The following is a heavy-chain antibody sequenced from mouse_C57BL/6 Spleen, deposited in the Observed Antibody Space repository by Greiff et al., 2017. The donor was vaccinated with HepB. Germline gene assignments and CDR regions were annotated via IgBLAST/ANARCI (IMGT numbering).Heavy chain of an antibody. Sequence: VQRVESGAELVKPGASVKLSCKASGYTFTEYTIHWVKQRSGQGLEWIGWFYPGSGSIKYNEKFKDKATLTADKSSSTVYMELSRLTSEDSAVYFCARHEDKLRYPDYWGQGTTLTVSS. CDR3: ARHEDKLRYPDY. D-gene: IGHD1-1*01. CDR1: GYTFTEYT. CDR2: FYPGSGSI. J-gene: IGHJ2*01. V-gene: IGHV1-62-2*01.